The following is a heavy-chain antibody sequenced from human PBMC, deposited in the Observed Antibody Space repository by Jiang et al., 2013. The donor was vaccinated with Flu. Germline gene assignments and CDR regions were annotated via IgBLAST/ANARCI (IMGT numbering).Heavy chain of an antibody. CDR3: ATGPVSLGYSGSYLDAFDI. D-gene: IGHD1-26*01. Sequence: SGAEVKKPGASVKVSCKVSGYTLTELSMHWVRQAPGKGLEWMGGFDPEDGETIYAQKFQGRVTMTEDTSTDTAYMELSSLRSEDTAVYYCATGPVSLGYSGSYLDAFDIWGQGTMVTVSS. V-gene: IGHV1-24*01. CDR2: FDPEDGET. CDR1: GYTLTELS. J-gene: IGHJ3*02.